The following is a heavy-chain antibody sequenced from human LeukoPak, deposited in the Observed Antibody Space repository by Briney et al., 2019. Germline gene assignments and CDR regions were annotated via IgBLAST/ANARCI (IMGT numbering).Heavy chain of an antibody. Sequence: PSETLSLTCAVYGGSFSGYYWSWLRQPPGKGLEWIGEINHSGSTNYNPSLKSRVTISVDTSKNQFSLKLSSVTAADTAVYYCARSGRIAARPHNWFDPWGQGTLVTVSS. CDR2: INHSGST. D-gene: IGHD6-6*01. V-gene: IGHV4-34*01. CDR3: ARSGRIAARPHNWFDP. J-gene: IGHJ5*02. CDR1: GGSFSGYY.